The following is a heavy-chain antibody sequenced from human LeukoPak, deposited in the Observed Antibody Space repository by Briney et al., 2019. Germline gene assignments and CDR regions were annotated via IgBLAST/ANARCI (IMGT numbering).Heavy chain of an antibody. Sequence: PSETLSLTCTVSGGPISSYYWSWIRQPPGKGLEWIGYIYTSGSTNYNPSLKSRVTISVDTSKNQFSLKLSSVTAADTAVYYCARHYYDSSGYSDYYYYMDVWGKGTTVTVSS. CDR2: IYTSGST. CDR3: ARHYYDSSGYSDYYYYMDV. V-gene: IGHV4-4*09. D-gene: IGHD3-22*01. J-gene: IGHJ6*03. CDR1: GGPISSYY.